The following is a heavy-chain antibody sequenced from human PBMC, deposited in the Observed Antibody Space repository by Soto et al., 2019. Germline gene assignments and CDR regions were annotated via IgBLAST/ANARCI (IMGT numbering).Heavy chain of an antibody. CDR1: GFTGSSNY. CDR2: IYSGGST. Sequence: PGGSLRLSCAASGFTGSSNYMSWVRQAPGKGLEWVSVIYSGGSTYYADSVKGRFTISRDNSKNTLYLQMNSLRAEDTAVYYCARDVAAAGTDYYYYGMDVWGQGTTVTVSS. J-gene: IGHJ6*02. D-gene: IGHD6-13*01. CDR3: ARDVAAAGTDYYYYGMDV. V-gene: IGHV3-53*01.